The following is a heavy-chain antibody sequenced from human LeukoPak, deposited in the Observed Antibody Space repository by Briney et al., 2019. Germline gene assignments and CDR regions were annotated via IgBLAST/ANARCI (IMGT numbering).Heavy chain of an antibody. CDR1: GFTVSNAW. CDR2: IRSTSNSYAT. J-gene: IGHJ4*02. Sequence: PGGSLRLSCAASGFTVSNAWMSWVRQTSGKGLEWVGLIRSTSNSYATAYAASVKGRFTISRDDSKNTAYLQMNSLKTEDTAVYYCAGGSGWYSPDYWGQGALVTVSS. D-gene: IGHD6-19*01. V-gene: IGHV3-73*01. CDR3: AGGSGWYSPDY.